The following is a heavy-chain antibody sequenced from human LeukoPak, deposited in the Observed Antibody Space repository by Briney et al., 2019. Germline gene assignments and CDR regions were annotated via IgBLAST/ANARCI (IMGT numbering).Heavy chain of an antibody. CDR2: IKQDGSEK. CDR1: GFTFSRYW. J-gene: IGHJ6*04. V-gene: IGHV3-7*01. Sequence: GGSLRLSCAVSGFTFSRYWMSWVRQAPGKGLEWVANIKQDGSEKNYVDSVKGRFTISRDNAKNSEYLQMNSLRVEDTTVYYCAELGITMIGGVWGKGTTVTISS. CDR3: AELGITMIGGV. D-gene: IGHD3-10*02.